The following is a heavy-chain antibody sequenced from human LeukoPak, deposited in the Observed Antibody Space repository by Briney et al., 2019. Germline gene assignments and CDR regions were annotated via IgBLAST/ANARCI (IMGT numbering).Heavy chain of an antibody. Sequence: ASVKVSCKASGYTFTEYSMHWVRQGQAPGQGLEWMGWISAYNGNTNYAQKLQGRVAMTTDTSTSTAYMELRSLRSDDTAVYYCARAPRLGTTFSWFDPWGQGTLVTVSS. CDR3: ARAPRLGTTFSWFDP. CDR2: ISAYNGNT. D-gene: IGHD1-7*01. V-gene: IGHV1-18*01. CDR1: GYTFTEYS. J-gene: IGHJ5*02.